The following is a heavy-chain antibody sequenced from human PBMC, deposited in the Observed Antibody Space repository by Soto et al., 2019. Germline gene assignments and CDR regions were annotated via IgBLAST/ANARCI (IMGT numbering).Heavy chain of an antibody. CDR1: GYIFINYY. CDR2: INPNGGST. V-gene: IGHV1-46*01. Sequence: QVQLVQSGAEVKKPGASVKVSCKASGYIFINYYIHWVRQAPGQGLEWIGIINPNGGSTTYAQKCRGRVTLARDTSTSTVYMDLSSLRSEDTAMYYCARDLAAGDFWGQGTLVTVSS. D-gene: IGHD6-13*01. CDR3: ARDLAAGDF. J-gene: IGHJ4*02.